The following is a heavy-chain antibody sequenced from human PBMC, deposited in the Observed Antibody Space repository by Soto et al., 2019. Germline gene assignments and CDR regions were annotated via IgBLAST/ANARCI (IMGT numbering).Heavy chain of an antibody. CDR1: GFAFNSHS. CDR3: ARDRVIRYTGYELDL. Sequence: QMQLLESGGGVVQPGTALRLSCAASGFAFNSHSMHWVRQAPGKGLEWLALMPSDGSSKFYADSVKGRCTISRDNSKNTLYLEMNSLRSEDTAVYYCARDRVIRYTGYELDLWGQGTLVTVSS. J-gene: IGHJ5*02. CDR2: MPSDGSSK. D-gene: IGHD3-9*01. V-gene: IGHV3-30-3*01.